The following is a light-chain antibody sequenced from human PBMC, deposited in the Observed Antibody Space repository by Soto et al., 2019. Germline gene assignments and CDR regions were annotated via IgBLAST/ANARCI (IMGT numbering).Light chain of an antibody. J-gene: IGKJ1*01. V-gene: IGKV3-20*01. CDR2: GAS. CDR1: QTVSSRY. CDR3: QQYGSSPGT. Sequence: EIGLTQSTCTLSLSPGERATLSWRASQTVSSRYLAWYQKKTGQAPRLAIYGASIRANDIPDRFSGSGSGTDFNLTISSLETEDFAVYYCQQYGSSPGTFGQGTKVDIK.